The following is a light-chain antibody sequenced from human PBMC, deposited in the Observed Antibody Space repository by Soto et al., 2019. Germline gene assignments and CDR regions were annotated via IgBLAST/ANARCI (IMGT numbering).Light chain of an antibody. Sequence: SYELTQPPSVSVAPGQTAMITCGGNDIGSKTVHWYQQRPGQAPMLVVYDDRDRPSGIPERFSGSNSGSTATLTISRVEAGDEADYYCQVWDSSSDHVVFGGGTKLTVL. CDR1: DIGSKT. J-gene: IGLJ2*01. CDR3: QVWDSSSDHVV. CDR2: DDR. V-gene: IGLV3-21*02.